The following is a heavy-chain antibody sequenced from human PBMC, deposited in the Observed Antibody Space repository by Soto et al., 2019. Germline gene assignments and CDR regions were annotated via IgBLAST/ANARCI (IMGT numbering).Heavy chain of an antibody. CDR3: ARDVPELERPTERPLIDY. CDR2: ISAYNGNT. V-gene: IGHV1-18*01. Sequence: ASVKVSCKASGYTFTSYGISWVRQAPGQGLEWMGWISAYNGNTNYAQKLQGRVTMTTDTSTSTAYMELRSLRSDDTAVYYCARDVPELERPTERPLIDYWGQGTLVTVSS. J-gene: IGHJ4*02. D-gene: IGHD1-1*01. CDR1: GYTFTSYG.